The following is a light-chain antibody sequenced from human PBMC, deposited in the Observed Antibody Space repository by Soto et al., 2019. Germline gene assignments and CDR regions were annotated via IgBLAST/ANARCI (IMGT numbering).Light chain of an antibody. CDR1: WGISGW. Sequence: QVSWGISGWLAWYQQKPERAPKLLIYKASSLQSGVPSRFSGSGSGTDISLACGRLLPADFVSYSCKQHSSYLWTCGRGTKLDI. V-gene: IGKV1-5*03. CDR3: KQHSSYLWT. J-gene: IGKJ1*01. CDR2: KAS.